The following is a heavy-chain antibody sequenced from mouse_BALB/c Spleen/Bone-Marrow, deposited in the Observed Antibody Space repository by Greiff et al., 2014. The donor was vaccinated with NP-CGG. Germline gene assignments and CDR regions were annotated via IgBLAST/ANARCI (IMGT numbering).Heavy chain of an antibody. D-gene: IGHD2-14*01. CDR1: GHTFTDYW. V-gene: IGHV1-69*01. Sequence: QVQLQQSGAELVMPGASVKMSCKASGHTFTDYWMHWVKQRPGQGLEWIGAIDTSDSYTSYNQKFKGKATLTVDESSSTAYMQLSSLTSEDSAVYDCARSDYRFDPLPYWGQGTLVAVSA. CDR2: IDTSDSYT. J-gene: IGHJ3*01. CDR3: ARSDYRFDPLPY.